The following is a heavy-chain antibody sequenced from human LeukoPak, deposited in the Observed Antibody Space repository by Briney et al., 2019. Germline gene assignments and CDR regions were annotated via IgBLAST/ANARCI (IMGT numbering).Heavy chain of an antibody. V-gene: IGHV1-18*01. J-gene: IGHJ4*02. CDR1: GYTFTSYG. Sequence: ASVKVSCKASGYTFTSYGISWVRQAPGQGLEWMGWISAYNGNTNYAQKLQGRVTMTTDTSTSTAYMELRSLRSDDTAVYYCARSGDVVVVTANFDYWGQGTLVTASS. CDR2: ISAYNGNT. CDR3: ARSGDVVVVTANFDY. D-gene: IGHD2-21*02.